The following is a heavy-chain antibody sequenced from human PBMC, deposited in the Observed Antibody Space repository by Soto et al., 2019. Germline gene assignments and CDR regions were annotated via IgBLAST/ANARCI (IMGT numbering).Heavy chain of an antibody. CDR1: GFSLTTTRMG. D-gene: IGHD2-15*01. J-gene: IGHJ4*02. V-gene: IGHV2-5*02. CDR2: IYWDDDK. CDR3: AHAGDFDLLSFDR. Sequence: QITLKESGPPLVRPAQTLTLICAFSGFSLTTTRMGVAWIRQPPGKALEWLALIYWDDDKRYSPSLKNRLTVSKDTSTNRVVLTITNISPDDTGTYFCAHAGDFDLLSFDRWGPGTLVTVSS.